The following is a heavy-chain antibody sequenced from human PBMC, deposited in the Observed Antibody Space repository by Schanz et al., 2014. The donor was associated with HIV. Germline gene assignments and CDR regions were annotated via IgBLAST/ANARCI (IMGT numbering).Heavy chain of an antibody. CDR1: GFFLDDYA. Sequence: DVQLVESGGGLVQPGRSLRLSCATSGFFLDDYAMHWVRQAPGKGLEWVSGIGWSAGTLDYADSVKGRFTISRDNAKNSLYLQMNSLRAEDTALYYCAKAKSPWTFYYYGMDVWGQGTTVTVSS. CDR2: IGWSAGTL. J-gene: IGHJ6*02. CDR3: AKAKSPWTFYYYGMDV. V-gene: IGHV3-9*01.